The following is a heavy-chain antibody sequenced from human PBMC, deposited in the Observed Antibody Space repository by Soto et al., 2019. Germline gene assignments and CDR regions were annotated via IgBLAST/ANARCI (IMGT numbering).Heavy chain of an antibody. CDR1: GGSISSYY. Sequence: SETLSLTCTVSGGSISSYYWSWIRQPPGKGLEWIGYIYYSGSTNYNPSLKSRVTISVDTSKNQFSLKLSSVTAADTAVYYCARWSSSIDYWGQGTLVTVSS. CDR2: IYYSGST. J-gene: IGHJ4*02. D-gene: IGHD6-6*01. V-gene: IGHV4-59*01. CDR3: ARWSSSIDY.